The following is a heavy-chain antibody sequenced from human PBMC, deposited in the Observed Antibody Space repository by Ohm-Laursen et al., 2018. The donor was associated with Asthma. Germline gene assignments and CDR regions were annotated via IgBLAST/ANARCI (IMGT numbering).Heavy chain of an antibody. D-gene: IGHD5-24*01. J-gene: IGHJ4*02. CDR1: GFTFSLYA. CDR2: IFPHGRHT. Sequence: SLRLSCTASGFTFSLYAINWVRQGPGEGLVWISHIFPHGRHTNYADSVKGRFTISRDDAQNTLYLQMNSLRADDTAVYYCARGSLEGLQWGQGTLVTVSS. CDR3: ARGSLEGLQ. V-gene: IGHV3-74*01.